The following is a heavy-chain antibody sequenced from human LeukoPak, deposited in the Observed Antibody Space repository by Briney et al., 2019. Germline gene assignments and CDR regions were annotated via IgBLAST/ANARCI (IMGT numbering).Heavy chain of an antibody. CDR1: GGSISGYY. J-gene: IGHJ6*02. Sequence: SETLSLTCTVSGGSISGYYWSWIRQPPGKGLEWIGYIYYSGSTNYNPSLKSRVTISVDTSKNQFSLKLSSVTAADTAVYYCARYSRITIFGVVRYYYGMDVWGQGTTVTVSS. D-gene: IGHD3-3*01. CDR2: IYYSGST. CDR3: ARYSRITIFGVVRYYYGMDV. V-gene: IGHV4-59*01.